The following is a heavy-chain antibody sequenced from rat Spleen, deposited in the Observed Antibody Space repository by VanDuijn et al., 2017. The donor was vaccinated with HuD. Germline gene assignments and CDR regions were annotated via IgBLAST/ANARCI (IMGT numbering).Heavy chain of an antibody. CDR3: VSGGQLGYNWFAY. CDR2: INPDGSNT. CDR1: GFTFSNNW. J-gene: IGHJ3*01. D-gene: IGHD1-10*01. Sequence: EVQLVESGGGLVQPGSPLKLSCAASGFTFSNNWLNWIRQAPGKGLEWVASINPDGSNTYYPDTVKGRFVISKDNAKNTGYLQMKNLRSEDTGMYYCVSGGQLGYNWFAYWGQGTLVTVSS. V-gene: IGHV5-35*01.